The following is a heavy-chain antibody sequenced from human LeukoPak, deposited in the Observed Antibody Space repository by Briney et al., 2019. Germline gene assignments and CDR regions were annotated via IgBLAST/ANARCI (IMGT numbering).Heavy chain of an antibody. D-gene: IGHD3-22*01. Sequence: GGSLRLSCAASGFTFSSYSMNWVRQAPGKGLEWVSSISSSSSYIYYADSVKGRFTISRDNAKNSLYLQMNSLRAEDTAVYYCARGFRRHDSSGYYVWGQGTLVTVSS. J-gene: IGHJ4*02. V-gene: IGHV3-21*01. CDR3: ARGFRRHDSSGYYV. CDR1: GFTFSSYS. CDR2: ISSSSSYI.